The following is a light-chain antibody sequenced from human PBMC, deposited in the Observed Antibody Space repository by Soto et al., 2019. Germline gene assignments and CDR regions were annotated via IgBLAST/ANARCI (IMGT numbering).Light chain of an antibody. CDR1: SSDVGGYNY. V-gene: IGLV2-14*01. J-gene: IGLJ1*01. CDR2: EVS. Sequence: QPALTRPASVSGSPGQSITISCTGTSSDVGGYNYVSWYQQHPGKAPKLMIYEVSNRPSGVSNRFSGSKSGNTASLTISGLQAEDEADYYCSSYTSSSLYVFGTGTKVTV. CDR3: SSYTSSSLYV.